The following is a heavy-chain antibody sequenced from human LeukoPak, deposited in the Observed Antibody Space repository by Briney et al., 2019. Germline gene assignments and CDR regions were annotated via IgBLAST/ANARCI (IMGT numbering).Heavy chain of an antibody. D-gene: IGHD3-3*01. CDR3: ARGVVYPAWSGPHWSDY. J-gene: IGHJ4*02. V-gene: IGHV3-7*01. Sequence: GGSLRLSCAASGFTFSSYWMSWVRQAPGKGPEWVAHIKQDASQEYHVDSVKGRFTISRDNAKNSLYLQMNSLRAEDTAVYYCARGVVYPAWSGPHWSDYWGQGALVTVST. CDR2: IKQDASQE. CDR1: GFTFSSYW.